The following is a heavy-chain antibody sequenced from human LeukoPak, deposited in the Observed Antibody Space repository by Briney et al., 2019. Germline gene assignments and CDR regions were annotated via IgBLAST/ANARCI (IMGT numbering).Heavy chain of an antibody. CDR2: IGSSGSTI. J-gene: IGHJ5*02. D-gene: IGHD2-15*01. CDR3: ARFVGVVVPRFDP. CDR1: GFTFSSYE. V-gene: IGHV3-48*03. Sequence: GGSLRLSCAASGFTFSSYEMNWVRQAPGKGLEWVSYIGSSGSTIYYADSVKGRFTISRDNAKNSLYLQMNSLRAEDTAVYYCARFVGVVVPRFDPWGQGTLVTVSS.